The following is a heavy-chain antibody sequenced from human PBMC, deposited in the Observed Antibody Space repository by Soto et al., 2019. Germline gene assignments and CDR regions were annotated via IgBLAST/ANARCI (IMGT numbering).Heavy chain of an antibody. J-gene: IGHJ6*04. V-gene: IGHV1-69*06. Sequence: SVKVSCKASGGTFSSYAISWVRQAPGQGLEWMGGIIPIFGTANYAQKFQGRVTITADKSTSTAYMELSSLRSEDTAVYYCARLDVGITIFGVSGYYYGMDVWGKETTVTVSS. CDR3: ARLDVGITIFGVSGYYYGMDV. D-gene: IGHD3-3*01. CDR1: GGTFSSYA. CDR2: IIPIFGTA.